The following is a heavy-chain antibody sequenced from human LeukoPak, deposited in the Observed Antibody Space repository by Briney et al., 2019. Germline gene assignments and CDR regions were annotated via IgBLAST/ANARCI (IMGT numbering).Heavy chain of an antibody. V-gene: IGHV4-4*02. CDR1: GGSISSSNW. CDR3: ARHCCSGPAKRVFDI. D-gene: IGHD2-15*01. J-gene: IGHJ3*02. Sequence: SSETLSLTCAVSGGSISSSNWWSWVRQPPGKGLEWIGTISYSGNTDYNPSLRSRVTVSVDTSNNQFSLRLGSVTATDTAVYHCARHCCSGPAKRVFDIWGQGTMVTVSS. CDR2: ISYSGNT.